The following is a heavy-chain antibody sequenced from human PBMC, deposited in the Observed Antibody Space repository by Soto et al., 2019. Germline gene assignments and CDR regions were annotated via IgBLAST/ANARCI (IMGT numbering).Heavy chain of an antibody. V-gene: IGHV3-23*01. J-gene: IGHJ4*02. D-gene: IGHD3-16*01. CDR1: GFTFSNYA. CDR3: AKAYFVWSSEQPYYFDG. Sequence: EVQLLDSGGGLVQPGGSLRLSCAASGFTFSNYAMTWVRQGPGKGLEWVSGISGSGGRSYSADSVKGRFTISRENAKSTLYLQINSLRAEATAVYYCAKAYFVWSSEQPYYFDGWSQGTLVTVAS. CDR2: ISGSGGRS.